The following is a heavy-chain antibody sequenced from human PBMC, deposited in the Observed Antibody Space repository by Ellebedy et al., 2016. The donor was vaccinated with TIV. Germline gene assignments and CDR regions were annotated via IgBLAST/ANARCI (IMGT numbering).Heavy chain of an antibody. CDR2: IYSSGST. V-gene: IGHV4-59*12. J-gene: IGHJ5*02. CDR1: GGSFSGYY. CDR3: ARLSSRIAAAA. Sequence: SETLSLTCAVYGGSFSGYYWSWVRQPPGKGLEWIGYIYSSGSTNYNPSLKSRVTISVDTSKSQFSLRLSSVTAADTAVYYCARLSSRIAAAAWGQGVLVTVTS. D-gene: IGHD6-13*01.